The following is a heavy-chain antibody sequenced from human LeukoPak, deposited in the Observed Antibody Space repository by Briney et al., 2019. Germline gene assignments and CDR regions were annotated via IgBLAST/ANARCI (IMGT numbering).Heavy chain of an antibody. V-gene: IGHV4-31*03. J-gene: IGHJ4*02. CDR1: GDSVSSGDYY. D-gene: IGHD5-18*01. CDR3: ARDSGYSYGPFDY. Sequence: SQTLSLTCTVSGDSVSSGDYYWSWIRQHPGKGLEWIGSIYNSGSTYYNPSLKSRVTISVDTSKNQFSLKLNSVTAADTAVYYCARDSGYSYGPFDYWGQGTLVTVSS. CDR2: IYNSGST.